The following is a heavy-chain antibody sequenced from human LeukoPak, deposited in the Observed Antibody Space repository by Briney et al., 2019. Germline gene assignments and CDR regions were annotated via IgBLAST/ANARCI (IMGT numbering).Heavy chain of an antibody. Sequence: GASVKVSCKASGYTFTSYDINWVRQATGQGLEWMGWMNPNSGNTGYAQKFQGRVTMTRNTSISTAYMELSSQRSEDTAVYYCARGQSGWHGLDFDYWGQGTLVTVSS. CDR3: ARGQSGWHGLDFDY. CDR2: MNPNSGNT. J-gene: IGHJ4*02. CDR1: GYTFTSYD. V-gene: IGHV1-8*01. D-gene: IGHD6-19*01.